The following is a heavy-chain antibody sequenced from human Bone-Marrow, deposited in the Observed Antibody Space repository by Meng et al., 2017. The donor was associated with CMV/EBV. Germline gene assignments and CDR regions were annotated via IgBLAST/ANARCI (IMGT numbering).Heavy chain of an antibody. D-gene: IGHD6-13*01. Sequence: YTFTSYDINWVRQATGQGLEWMGWMNPNSGNTGYAQKFQGRVTMTRNTSISTAYMELSSLRSEDTAVYYCARGPKMQQLDYYYYGMDVWGQGTTVTVSS. CDR1: YTFTSYD. CDR2: MNPNSGNT. J-gene: IGHJ6*02. CDR3: ARGPKMQQLDYYYYGMDV. V-gene: IGHV1-8*01.